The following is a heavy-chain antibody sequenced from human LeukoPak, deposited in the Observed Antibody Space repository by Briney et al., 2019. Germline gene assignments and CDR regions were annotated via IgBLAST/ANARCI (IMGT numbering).Heavy chain of an antibody. CDR3: AREYSYGSLYFFDY. J-gene: IGHJ4*02. CDR1: GFTFSSYS. V-gene: IGHV3-21*01. Sequence: GGSLRLSCAASGFTFSSYSMNWVRQAPGKGLEWVSAISSSSSYINYADSVRGRFTISRDNAKNSLYLQMNSLRAEDTAVYYCAREYSYGSLYFFDYWGKGTLVTVSS. D-gene: IGHD5-18*01. CDR2: ISSSSSYI.